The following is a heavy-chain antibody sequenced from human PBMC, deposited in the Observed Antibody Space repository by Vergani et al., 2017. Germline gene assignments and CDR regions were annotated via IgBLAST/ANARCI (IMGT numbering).Heavy chain of an antibody. CDR3: ARDMEGIAARVEYSY. Sequence: QVQLQESGPGLVKPSQTLSLTCTVSGGSISSGGYYWSWIRQHPGKGLEWIGYSYYSGSTYYNPSLKSRVTISVDTSKHQFSLKLSAGTAADTAVYYCARDMEGIAARVEYSYGGQGTLVTVSS. J-gene: IGHJ4*02. CDR2: SYYSGST. D-gene: IGHD6-6*01. CDR1: GGSISSGGYY. V-gene: IGHV4-31*03.